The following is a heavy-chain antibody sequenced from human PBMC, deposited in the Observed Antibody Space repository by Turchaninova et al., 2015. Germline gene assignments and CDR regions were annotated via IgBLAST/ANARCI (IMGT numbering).Heavy chain of an antibody. CDR3: AKCGSSTNCYMAGVGWFDP. CDR1: GFTLSSYA. D-gene: IGHD2-2*02. CDR2: NSGSGRYI. V-gene: IGHV3-23*04. Sequence: EVQLVESGGGLVQPGGSLRLSCEASGFTLSSYAMSWFRQAPGEVLVWVSVNSGSGRYIYYADSVKGRFTLARDNSKNPLFLQMTSLRAEDTAVYYCAKCGSSTNCYMAGVGWFDPWGQGTLVTVSS. J-gene: IGHJ5*02.